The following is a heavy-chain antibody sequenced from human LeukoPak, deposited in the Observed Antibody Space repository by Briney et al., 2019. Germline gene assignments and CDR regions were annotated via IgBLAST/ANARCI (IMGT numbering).Heavy chain of an antibody. V-gene: IGHV1-69*05. CDR3: ARANDFWSGYNFDY. CDR1: GGTFSSYA. J-gene: IGHJ4*02. D-gene: IGHD3-3*01. Sequence: ASVKVSCKASGGTFSSYAISWVRQAPGQRLEWMGGIIPIFGTANYAQKFQGRVTITTDESTSTAYMELSSLRSEDTAVYYCARANDFWSGYNFDYWGQGTLVTVSS. CDR2: IIPIFGTA.